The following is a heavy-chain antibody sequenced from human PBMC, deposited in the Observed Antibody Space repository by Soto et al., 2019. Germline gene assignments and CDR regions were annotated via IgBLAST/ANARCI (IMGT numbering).Heavy chain of an antibody. CDR3: ARQVSATTYFDY. CDR1: SGSISSRNW. Sequence: SETLSLTCAVSSGSISSRNWWSWVRQPPGKGLEWIGEIYHSGSTNYNPSLKSRVTISVDKSKNQFSLKLSSVTAADTAVYYCARQVSATTYFDYWGQGTLVTVSS. CDR2: IYHSGST. D-gene: IGHD5-12*01. J-gene: IGHJ4*02. V-gene: IGHV4-4*02.